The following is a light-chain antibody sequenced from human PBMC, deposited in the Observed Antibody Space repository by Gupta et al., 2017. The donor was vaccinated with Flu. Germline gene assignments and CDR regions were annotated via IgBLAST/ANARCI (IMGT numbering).Light chain of an antibody. J-gene: IGKJ2*01. CDR3: MQALQTPKYT. CDR2: LGS. V-gene: IGKV2-28*01. Sequence: DIVMTQSPPSLPVTPGETATITCRSSQSLLHSNGYNYLDWYLQKPGQSPQLLIYLGSNRASGVPDRFRGSGSGTDFTLKISRVEAEDVGVYYCMQALQTPKYTFGQGTKLEIK. CDR1: QSLLHSNGYNY.